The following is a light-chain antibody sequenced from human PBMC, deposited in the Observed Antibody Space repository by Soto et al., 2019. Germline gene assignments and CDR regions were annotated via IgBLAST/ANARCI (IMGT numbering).Light chain of an antibody. CDR2: DNN. J-gene: IGLJ3*02. V-gene: IGLV1-51*01. CDR1: SSNIGSNY. Sequence: QSVLTQPPSVSAAPGQKVTLSCSGSSSNIGSNYVSWYQQLPGTAPKLLICDNNKRPSGIPDRFSGSKSGTSATLGITGLQTGDEADYYCGTWDSSLSAGVFGGGTKLTVL. CDR3: GTWDSSLSAGV.